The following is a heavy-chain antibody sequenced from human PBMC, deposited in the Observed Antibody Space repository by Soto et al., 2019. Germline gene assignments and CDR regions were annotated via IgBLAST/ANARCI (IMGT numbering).Heavy chain of an antibody. CDR2: IYYSGST. CDR3: ARLSSYYYYMDV. CDR1: GGSISSSSYY. Sequence: SGTLSLTCTVSGGSISSSSYYWGWIRQPPGKGLEWIGSIYYSGSTYYNPSLKSRVTISVDTSKNQFSLKLSSVTAADTAVYYCARLSSYYYYMDVWGKGTTVTVSS. J-gene: IGHJ6*03. V-gene: IGHV4-39*01.